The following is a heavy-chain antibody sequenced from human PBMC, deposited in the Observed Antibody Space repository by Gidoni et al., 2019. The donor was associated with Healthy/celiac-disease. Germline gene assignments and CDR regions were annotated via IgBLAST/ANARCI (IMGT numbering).Heavy chain of an antibody. CDR3: ARDAPRGCSGGSCYSGYYYYYMDV. Sequence: QVQLVQSGAEVKKPGSSVKVSCKASGGTFSSYAISWVRQAPGQGLEWMGGIIPIFGTANYAQKFQGRVTITADESTSTAYMELSSLRSEDTAVYYCARDAPRGCSGGSCYSGYYYYYMDVWGKGTTVTVSS. D-gene: IGHD2-15*01. CDR1: GGTFSSYA. V-gene: IGHV1-69*01. CDR2: IIPIFGTA. J-gene: IGHJ6*03.